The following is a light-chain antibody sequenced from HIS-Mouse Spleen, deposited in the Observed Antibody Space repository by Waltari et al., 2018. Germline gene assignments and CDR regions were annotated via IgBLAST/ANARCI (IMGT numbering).Light chain of an antibody. CDR1: QGISSY. V-gene: IGKV1-9*01. CDR2: AAS. CDR3: QQLNSYPPT. Sequence: IQLTQSPSFLSVSVGDRVTITCRASQGISSYLAWHQQKPGKAPKLLIYAASTLQSGVPSRFSGSGSGTEFTLTISSLQPEDFATYYCQQLNSYPPTFGQGTKVEIK. J-gene: IGKJ1*01.